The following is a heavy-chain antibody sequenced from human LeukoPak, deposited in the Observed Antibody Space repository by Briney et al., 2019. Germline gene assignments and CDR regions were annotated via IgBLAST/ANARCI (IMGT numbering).Heavy chain of an antibody. CDR3: AKDSEDYYYYMDV. J-gene: IGHJ6*03. CDR1: GFTFSSYW. V-gene: IGHV3-74*01. Sequence: PGGSLRLSCAASGFTFSSYWMHWVRQAPGKGLVWVSRINSDGSSTSYADSVKGLFTISRDNAKNTLYLQMNSLRAEDTAVYYCAKDSEDYYYYMDVWGKGTTVTISS. CDR2: INSDGSST.